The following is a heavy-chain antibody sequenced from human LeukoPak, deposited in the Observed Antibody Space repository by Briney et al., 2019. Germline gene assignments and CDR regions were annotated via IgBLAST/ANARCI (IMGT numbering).Heavy chain of an antibody. D-gene: IGHD3-10*01. Sequence: AGGSLRLSCAASGFTFDDYGMSWVRQAPGKGLEWVSGIHWNGGSTGYADSVKGRFTISRDNAKNSLYLQMNSLRAEDTALYYCARDTLRYYYGSGSTDFDYWGQGTLVTVSS. V-gene: IGHV3-20*04. J-gene: IGHJ4*02. CDR3: ARDTLRYYYGSGSTDFDY. CDR1: GFTFDDYG. CDR2: IHWNGGST.